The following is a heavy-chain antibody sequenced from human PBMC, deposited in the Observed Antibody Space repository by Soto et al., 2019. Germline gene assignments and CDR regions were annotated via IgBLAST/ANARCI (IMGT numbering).Heavy chain of an antibody. CDR2: IQSSGST. D-gene: IGHD6-13*01. CDR1: GDSISSGAYH. J-gene: IGHJ5*02. Sequence: QVQLQESGPGLVKASQTLSLTCTVSGDSISSGAYHWSWVRQLPGKGLEWIGFIQSSGSTQYNPSLQSRLTMSVDTSKNQFSLRLTSVTAADTAVYYCATYVVGAGGTGSWGQGTLVTVSS. V-gene: IGHV4-31*03. CDR3: ATYVVGAGGTGS.